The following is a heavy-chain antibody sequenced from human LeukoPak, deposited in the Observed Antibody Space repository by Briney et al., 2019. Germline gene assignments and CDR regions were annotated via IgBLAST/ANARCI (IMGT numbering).Heavy chain of an antibody. J-gene: IGHJ4*02. CDR3: AKGYLRERAIRYFDWLIDY. V-gene: IGHV3-23*01. CDR1: GFTFSSYA. D-gene: IGHD3-9*01. Sequence: GGSLRLSCAASGFTFSSYAMSWVRQAPGKGLEWVSAISGSGGSTYYADSVKGRFTISRDNSKNTLYLQMNSLRAEDTAVYYCAKGYLRERAIRYFDWLIDYWGQGTLVTVSS. CDR2: ISGSGGST.